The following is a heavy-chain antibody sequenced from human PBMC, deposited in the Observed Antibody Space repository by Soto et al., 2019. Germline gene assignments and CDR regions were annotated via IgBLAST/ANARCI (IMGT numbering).Heavy chain of an antibody. D-gene: IGHD3-22*01. V-gene: IGHV3-48*02. CDR1: GFTFSTYS. Sequence: GGSLRLSCAASGFTFSTYSMNWVRQAPGKGLEWVSYISRSSGTIYYADSMKGRFTTSRDNAKNSLYLQMNSLRDEDTAVYYCARGYFESRDPFDYWGQGTLVTVSS. J-gene: IGHJ4*02. CDR3: ARGYFESRDPFDY. CDR2: ISRSSGTI.